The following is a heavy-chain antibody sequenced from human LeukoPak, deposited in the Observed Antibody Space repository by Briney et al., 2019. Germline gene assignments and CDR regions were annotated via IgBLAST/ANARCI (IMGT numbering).Heavy chain of an antibody. CDR1: GGTISSYY. V-gene: IGHV4-59*08. D-gene: IGHD3-22*01. CDR2: IYYSGST. J-gene: IGHJ4*02. Sequence: SETLSLTCTVSGGTISSYYWSWIRQSPGKGLEWIEYIYYSGSTNYNPSLKSRVTISLDTSKSQFSLKLSSVTAADTAVYYCALNYYDSSGPGDYWGQGTLVTVSS. CDR3: ALNYYDSSGPGDY.